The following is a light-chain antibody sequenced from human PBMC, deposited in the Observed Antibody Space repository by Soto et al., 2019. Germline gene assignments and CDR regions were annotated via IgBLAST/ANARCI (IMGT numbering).Light chain of an antibody. V-gene: IGLV2-8*01. CDR1: SSDVGTYNY. CDR2: EVS. CDR3: SSYGGSNNFVV. Sequence: QSALTQPPSASGSPGQSVTISCTGTSSDVGTYNYVSWYQQHPGKAPKLMIYEVSKRPSGVPDRFSGSKSDNTASLTVSGLQAEDEADYYCSSYGGSNNFVVFGGGTKVTVL. J-gene: IGLJ2*01.